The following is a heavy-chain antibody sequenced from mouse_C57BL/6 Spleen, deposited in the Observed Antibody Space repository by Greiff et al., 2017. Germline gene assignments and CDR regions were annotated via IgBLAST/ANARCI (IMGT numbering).Heavy chain of an antibody. J-gene: IGHJ2*01. D-gene: IGHD1-1*01. CDR1: GYAFSSSW. Sequence: VQLQQSGPELVKPGASVKISCKASGYAFSSSWMNWVKQRPGKGLEWIGRIYPGDGDTNYNGKFKGKATLTADKSSSTAYLQLSSLTSEDSAVYFCAREIPFVTTVVAPDYWGQGTTLTVSS. CDR3: AREIPFVTTVVAPDY. V-gene: IGHV1-82*01. CDR2: IYPGDGDT.